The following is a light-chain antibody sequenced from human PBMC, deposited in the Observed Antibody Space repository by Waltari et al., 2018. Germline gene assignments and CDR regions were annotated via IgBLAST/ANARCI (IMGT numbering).Light chain of an antibody. J-gene: IGLJ2*01. CDR3: SSYVVHNYVV. CDR2: EVN. Sequence: QSALTQPPSASGSPGQSVTISCTGTSSDVGGYDYVPWYQNHPGKVPKILIYEVNKRPSRDPFRFAASKSRTTASLTVTGLQAENESNYYISSYVVHNYVVFGRRTKQTVL. V-gene: IGLV2-8*01. CDR1: SSDVGGYDY.